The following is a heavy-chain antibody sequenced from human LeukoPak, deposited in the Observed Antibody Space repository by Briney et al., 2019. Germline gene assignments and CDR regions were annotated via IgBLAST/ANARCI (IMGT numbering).Heavy chain of an antibody. Sequence: PGGSLRLSCAASGFTFSTFAMIWVRQPPGKGLEWVSSIFPSGGEIHYADSVRGRFTISRDNSKSTLSLQMNSLRAEDTAIYYCARELLNTLPLSYSMDVWGKGTTVTVSS. CDR3: ARELLNTLPLSYSMDV. CDR1: GFTFSTFA. D-gene: IGHD2-21*01. J-gene: IGHJ6*03. CDR2: IFPSGGEI. V-gene: IGHV3-23*01.